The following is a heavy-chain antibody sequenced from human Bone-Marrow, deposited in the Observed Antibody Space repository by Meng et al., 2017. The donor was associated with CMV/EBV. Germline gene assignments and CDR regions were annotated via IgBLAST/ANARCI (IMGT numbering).Heavy chain of an antibody. CDR1: GFTFSSYW. CDR3: AKMVAYFDWSAGMDV. V-gene: IGHV3-48*04. J-gene: IGHJ6*02. D-gene: IGHD3-9*01. Sequence: GESLKISCAASGFTFSSYWMHWVRQAPGKGLEWVSYISSSGSTIYYADSVKGRFTISRDNAKNSLYLQMNSLRAEDTAVYYCAKMVAYFDWSAGMDVWGQGTTVTVSS. CDR2: ISSSGSTI.